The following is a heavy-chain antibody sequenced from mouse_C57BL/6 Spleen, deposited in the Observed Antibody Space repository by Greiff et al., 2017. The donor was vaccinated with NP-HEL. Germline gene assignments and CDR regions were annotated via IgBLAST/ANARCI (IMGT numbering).Heavy chain of an antibody. CDR1: GYAFTNYL. CDR2: INPGSGGT. V-gene: IGHV1-54*01. CDR3: ARGDDYDGWFAY. Sequence: QVQLKESGAELVRPGTSVKVSCKASGYAFTNYLIEWVKQRPGQGLEWIGVINPGSGGTNYNEKFKGKATLTADKSSSTAYMQLSSLTSEDSAVYFCARGDDYDGWFAYWGQWTLVTVSA. D-gene: IGHD2-4*01. J-gene: IGHJ3*01.